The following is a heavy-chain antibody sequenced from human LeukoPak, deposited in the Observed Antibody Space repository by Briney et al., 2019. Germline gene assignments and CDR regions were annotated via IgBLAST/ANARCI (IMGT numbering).Heavy chain of an antibody. D-gene: IGHD6-19*01. Sequence: PSETLSLTCTVSAGSISSSSYYWAWIRQPPGKGLEWIGSIYYSGSTYYNPSLKSRVTISVDTSKNQFSLKLISVTAADTAVYYCATLMYSSGWPLDYWGQGTLVTVSS. J-gene: IGHJ4*02. CDR2: IYYSGST. CDR3: ATLMYSSGWPLDY. V-gene: IGHV4-39*01. CDR1: AGSISSSSYY.